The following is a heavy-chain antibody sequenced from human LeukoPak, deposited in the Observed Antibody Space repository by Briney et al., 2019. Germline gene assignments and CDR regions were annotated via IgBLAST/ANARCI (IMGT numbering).Heavy chain of an antibody. CDR2: MNPNSGNA. CDR3: ARCPIYCSSTSCSVGWFDP. J-gene: IGHJ5*02. D-gene: IGHD2-2*01. CDR1: GYTFISYD. Sequence: GASVKVSCKASGYTFISYDINWVRQATGQGLEWMGWMNPNSGNAGYVQKFQGRVTMTRNTSISTAYMELSSLRSEDTAVYYCARCPIYCSSTSCSVGWFDPWGQGTLVTVSS. V-gene: IGHV1-8*02.